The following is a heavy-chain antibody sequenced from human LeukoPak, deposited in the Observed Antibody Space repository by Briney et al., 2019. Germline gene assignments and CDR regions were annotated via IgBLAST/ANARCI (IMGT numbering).Heavy chain of an antibody. Sequence: GGSLRLSCAASGFTFSSYAMSWVRQAPGKGLEWVSAISGSGGSTYYADSVKGRFTISRDNSKNTLYLQMNSLKTEDTAMYYCTTDSYVTPRTRVFNWFDPWGQGTLVTVSS. CDR3: TTDSYVTPRTRVFNWFDP. D-gene: IGHD4-23*01. V-gene: IGHV3-23*01. J-gene: IGHJ5*02. CDR2: ISGSGGST. CDR1: GFTFSSYA.